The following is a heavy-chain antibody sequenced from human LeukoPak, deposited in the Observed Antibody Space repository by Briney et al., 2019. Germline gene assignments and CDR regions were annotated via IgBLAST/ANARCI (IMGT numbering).Heavy chain of an antibody. Sequence: SETLSLTCTVSGGSISSYYWSWIRQPPGKGLEWIGYIYYSGSTNYNPSLKSRVTISVDTSKNQFSLKLSSVTAADTAVYYCARTWDDAFDIWGQGTMVTVSS. CDR1: GGSISSYY. D-gene: IGHD1-26*01. J-gene: IGHJ3*02. CDR3: ARTWDDAFDI. V-gene: IGHV4-59*12. CDR2: IYYSGST.